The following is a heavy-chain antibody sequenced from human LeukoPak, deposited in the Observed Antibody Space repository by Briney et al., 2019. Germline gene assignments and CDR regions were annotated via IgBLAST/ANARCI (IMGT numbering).Heavy chain of an antibody. CDR1: GFTFSSYW. V-gene: IGHV3-7*01. Sequence: PGGSLRLSCAASGFTFSSYWMSWVRQAPGKGLEWVANIKQDGSEKYYVDSVKGRFTISRDNAKNSLYLQMNSLRAEDTAVYYCARAGDFIAAAGRFDPWGQGTLVTVSP. CDR2: IKQDGSEK. D-gene: IGHD6-13*01. CDR3: ARAGDFIAAAGRFDP. J-gene: IGHJ5*02.